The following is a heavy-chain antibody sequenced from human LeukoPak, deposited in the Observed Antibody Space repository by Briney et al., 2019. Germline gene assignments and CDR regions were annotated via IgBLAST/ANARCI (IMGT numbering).Heavy chain of an antibody. D-gene: IGHD3-22*01. Sequence: ASVKVSCKASGYTITDYYIHWVRQAPGQGLEWMGWINPDSGGTNSAQKFQGRVTMTRDTSISAAYMELSSLRSDDTAVYYCARKRSSGYSDYWGQGTLVTVSS. CDR2: INPDSGGT. CDR1: GYTITDYY. J-gene: IGHJ4*02. CDR3: ARKRSSGYSDY. V-gene: IGHV1-2*02.